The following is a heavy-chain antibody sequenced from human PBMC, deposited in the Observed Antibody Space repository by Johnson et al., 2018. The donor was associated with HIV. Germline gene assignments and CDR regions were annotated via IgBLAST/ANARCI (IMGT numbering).Heavy chain of an antibody. CDR2: IKSKTDGGTT. J-gene: IGHJ3*02. D-gene: IGHD1-26*01. CDR1: GFTFSSYA. V-gene: IGHV3-15*01. CDR3: TTPSGSYVSSYDAFDI. Sequence: VQLVESGGGLIQPGGSLRLSCAASGFTFSSYAMHWVRQAPGKGLEWVGRIKSKTDGGTTDYAAPVKGRFTISRDDSKNTLYLQMNSLKTEDTAVYYCTTPSGSYVSSYDAFDIWGQGTMVTVSS.